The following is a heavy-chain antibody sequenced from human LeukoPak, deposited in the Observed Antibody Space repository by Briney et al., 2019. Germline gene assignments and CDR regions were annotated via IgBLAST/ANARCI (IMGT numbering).Heavy chain of an antibody. V-gene: IGHV3-23*01. J-gene: IGHJ4*02. Sequence: GESLRLSCAASGFTFDNYAMNWVRQAPGKGLEWVSGVSSSGGNTHYADSVKGRFTISRDNSKNTQYLQMNSLRAEDAAVYYCAKGDWNYGDFDYWGQGTLVTVSS. CDR1: GFTFDNYA. CDR3: AKGDWNYGDFDY. CDR2: VSSSGGNT. D-gene: IGHD1-7*01.